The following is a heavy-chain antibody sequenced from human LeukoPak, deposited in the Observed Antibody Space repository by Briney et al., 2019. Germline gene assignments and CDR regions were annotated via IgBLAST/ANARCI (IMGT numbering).Heavy chain of an antibody. V-gene: IGHV4-59*01. Sequence: PSETLSLTCTVSGGSISSYYWSWIRQPPGKGLEWIGYIYCSGSTNYNPSLKSRVTISVDTSKSQFSLKLSSVTAADTAVYYCASRSGSYTPHYYGMDVWGQGTTVTVSS. CDR1: GGSISSYY. CDR2: IYCSGST. CDR3: ASRSGSYTPHYYGMDV. J-gene: IGHJ6*02. D-gene: IGHD3-10*01.